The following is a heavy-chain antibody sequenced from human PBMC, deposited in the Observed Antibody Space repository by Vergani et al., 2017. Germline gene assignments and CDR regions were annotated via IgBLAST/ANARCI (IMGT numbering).Heavy chain of an antibody. D-gene: IGHD1-26*01. J-gene: IGHJ4*02. V-gene: IGHV4-59*01. CDR2: IYYSGST. CDR3: ARCGSYYPLNIDY. CDR1: GGSISSYY. Sequence: QVQLQESGPGLVKPSETLSLTCTVSGGSISSYYWSWIRQPPGKGLEWIGYIYYSGSTNYNPSLKSRVTISVDTSKNQFSLKPSSVTAADTAVYYCARCGSYYPLNIDYWGQGTLVTVSS.